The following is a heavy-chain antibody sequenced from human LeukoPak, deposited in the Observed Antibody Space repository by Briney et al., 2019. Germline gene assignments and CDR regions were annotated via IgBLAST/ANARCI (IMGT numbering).Heavy chain of an antibody. D-gene: IGHD2-2*01. Sequence: ASVKVSCKASGYTFTGHYMHWVRQAPGQGLEWMGWINPNSGGTNYAQKFQGRVTMTRATSISTAYMELSRLRSDDTAVYYWARETCSSTSCDFDYWGQGTLVTVSS. J-gene: IGHJ4*02. CDR2: INPNSGGT. CDR3: ARETCSSTSCDFDY. CDR1: GYTFTGHY. V-gene: IGHV1-2*02.